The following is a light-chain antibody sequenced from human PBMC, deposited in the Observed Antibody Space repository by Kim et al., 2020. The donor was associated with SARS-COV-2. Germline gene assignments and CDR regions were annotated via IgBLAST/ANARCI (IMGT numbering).Light chain of an antibody. V-gene: IGKV3-20*01. CDR1: QSVSRSS. CDR2: GAS. Sequence: SPGATTTPSCRANQSVSRSSSAWYQQKPGQAPRFLMCGASTRATGIPNRFSGSGSGTDFSLTISRLEPEDFAVYYCQQYGNSPWTFVQGTKVDIK. CDR3: QQYGNSPWT. J-gene: IGKJ1*01.